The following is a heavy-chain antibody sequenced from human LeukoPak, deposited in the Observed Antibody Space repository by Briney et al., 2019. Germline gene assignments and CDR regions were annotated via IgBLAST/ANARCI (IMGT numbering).Heavy chain of an antibody. V-gene: IGHV4-30-2*01. Sequence: SETLSLTCAVSGGSISSGGYSWSWIRQPPGKVLEWIGYIYHSGSTYYNPSLKSRVTISVDRSKNQFSLKLSSVTAADTAVYYCARGPNYSSGWFVFDYWGQGTLVTVSS. J-gene: IGHJ4*02. CDR1: GGSISSGGYS. CDR3: ARGPNYSSGWFVFDY. CDR2: IYHSGST. D-gene: IGHD6-19*01.